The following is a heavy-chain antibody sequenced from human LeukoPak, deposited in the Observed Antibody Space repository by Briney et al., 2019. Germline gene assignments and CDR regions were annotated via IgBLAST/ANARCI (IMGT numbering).Heavy chain of an antibody. CDR1: GYTLTELS. CDR3: ARGWTYYAVLTGQYWYFDL. V-gene: IGHV1-24*01. Sequence: ASVKVSCKVSGYTLTELSMHWVRQAPGKGLEWMGGFDPEDGETIYAQKFQGRVSMTRNTSISTAYMELSSLRSEDTAVYYCARGWTYYAVLTGQYWYFDLWGRGTLVTVSS. J-gene: IGHJ2*01. CDR2: FDPEDGET. D-gene: IGHD3-9*01.